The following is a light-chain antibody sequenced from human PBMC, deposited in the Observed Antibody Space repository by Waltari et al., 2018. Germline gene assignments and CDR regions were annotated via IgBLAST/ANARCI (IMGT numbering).Light chain of an antibody. CDR1: SSKLGSNL. CDR3: ASWDDSLSGRI. J-gene: IGLJ2*01. CDR2: SNN. Sequence: QSVLFQPPSASGTPGPRVTISCSGSSSKLGSNLVFWYQQFPERAPKLVNYSNNQRPSGVPDRFSGSKSGTSASLTISVLRSEDEADYYCASWDDSLSGRIFGGGTKLTVL. V-gene: IGLV1-47*01.